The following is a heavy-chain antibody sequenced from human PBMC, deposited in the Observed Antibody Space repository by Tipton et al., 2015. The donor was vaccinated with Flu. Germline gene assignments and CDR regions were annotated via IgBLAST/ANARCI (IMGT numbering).Heavy chain of an antibody. CDR2: IYHSGST. CDR1: GGSISSSNW. CDR3: ARTYYYDSSGYYYAFDI. Sequence: TLSLTCAVSGGSISSSNWWSWVRQPPRKGLEWIGEIYHSGSTNYNPSLKSRVTISVDKSKNQFSLKLSSVTAADTAVYYCARTYYYDSSGYYYAFDIWGQGTMVTVSS. V-gene: IGHV4-4*02. J-gene: IGHJ3*02. D-gene: IGHD3-22*01.